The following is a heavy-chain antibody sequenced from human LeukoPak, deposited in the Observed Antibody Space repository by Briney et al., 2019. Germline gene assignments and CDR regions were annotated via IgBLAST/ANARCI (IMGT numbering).Heavy chain of an antibody. CDR3: ARDSSWFAFDL. D-gene: IGHD6-13*01. Sequence: GGALRLSCAPSGFTFSSYSMNWVRQAPGKGLEWVSSISSGTSAIYYADSVKGRFTISRDNAKNSLYLHMITMRAEDTAVYYCARDSSWFAFDLWGQGTMVTVSS. CDR1: GFTFSSYS. CDR2: ISSGTSAI. J-gene: IGHJ3*01. V-gene: IGHV3-48*01.